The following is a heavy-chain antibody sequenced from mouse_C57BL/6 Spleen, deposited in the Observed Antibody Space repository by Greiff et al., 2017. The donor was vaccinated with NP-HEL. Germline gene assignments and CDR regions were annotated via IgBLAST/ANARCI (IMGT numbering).Heavy chain of an antibody. Sequence: DVKLVESEGGLVQPGSSMKLSCTASGFTFSDYYMAWVRQVPEKGLEWVANINYDGSSTYYLDSLKSRFIISRDNAKNILYLQMSSLKSEDTATYYCARGSSYDSFDYWRQGTTLTVSS. V-gene: IGHV5-16*01. CDR1: GFTFSDYY. CDR2: INYDGSST. D-gene: IGHD2-12*01. J-gene: IGHJ2*01. CDR3: ARGSSYDSFDY.